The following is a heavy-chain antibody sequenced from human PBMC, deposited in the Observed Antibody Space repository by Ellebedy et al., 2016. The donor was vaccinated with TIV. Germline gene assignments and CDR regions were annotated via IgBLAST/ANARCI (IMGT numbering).Heavy chain of an antibody. CDR2: ISGSGGST. CDR1: GFTFSSNV. V-gene: IGHV3-23*01. CDR3: APGHVTRDY. J-gene: IGHJ4*02. Sequence: PWGSLRLSCAASGFTFSSNVMSRVPQAPGKGLAWVSAISGSGGSTYYADSVKGRFTISRDNSKNTLYLQMNSLRDEDTAVHYCAPGHVTRDYWGQGTLVTVSS.